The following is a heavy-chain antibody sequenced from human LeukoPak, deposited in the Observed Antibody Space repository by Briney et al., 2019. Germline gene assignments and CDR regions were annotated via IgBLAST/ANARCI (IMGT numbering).Heavy chain of an antibody. D-gene: IGHD4-17*01. CDR1: GGSISSYY. CDR3: ARFLDYGDGYFDL. J-gene: IGHJ2*01. CDR2: IYYSGST. V-gene: IGHV4-59*01. Sequence: SETLSLTCTVSGGSISSYYWSWIRQPPGKGLEWIGYIYYSGSTNYNPSLKSRVTISVETSKNEFSLKLRSVTAADTAVYYCARFLDYGDGYFDLWGRGTLVTVSS.